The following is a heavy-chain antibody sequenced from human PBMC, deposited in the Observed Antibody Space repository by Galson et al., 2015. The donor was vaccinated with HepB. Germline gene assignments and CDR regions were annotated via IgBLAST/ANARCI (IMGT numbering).Heavy chain of an antibody. CDR3: ARELYDFWSGYSLDY. J-gene: IGHJ4*02. V-gene: IGHV1-3*01. CDR1: GYTFSSYA. D-gene: IGHD3/OR15-3a*01. Sequence: SVKVSCMASGYTFSSYAINWVRQAPGQGLEWMGWIKAGNGNTKYSQKFQGRVTITRDTSASTAYMELSSLRSEDTAVYYCARELYDFWSGYSLDYWGQGSLVTVSS. CDR2: IKAGNGNT.